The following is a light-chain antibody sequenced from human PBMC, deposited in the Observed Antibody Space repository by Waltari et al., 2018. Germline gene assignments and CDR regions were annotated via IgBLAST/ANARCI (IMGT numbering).Light chain of an antibody. CDR3: CSYASSSSTPFV. CDR1: SSDVGRYNY. V-gene: IGLV2-14*03. Sequence: QSALTQPASVSGSPGQSITISCTGTSSDVGRYNYVSWYQQHPGKALKRMIYDVSERPSGISDRFSGSKSANTASLTISGLQAEDEADYFCCSYASSSSTPFVFGSGTKVTVL. J-gene: IGLJ1*01. CDR2: DVS.